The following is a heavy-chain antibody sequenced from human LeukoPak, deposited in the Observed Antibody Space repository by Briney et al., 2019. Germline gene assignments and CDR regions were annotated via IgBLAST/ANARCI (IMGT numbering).Heavy chain of an antibody. V-gene: IGHV4-4*07. D-gene: IGHD3-3*01. CDR2: IYTSGST. CDR3: ARASIPRYDFRSGYTAFDI. Sequence: SETLSLTCTVSGGSISSYYWSWIRQPAGKGPEWIGRIYTSGSTNYNPSLKSRVTMSVDTSKNQFSLKLSSVTAADTAVYYCARASIPRYDFRSGYTAFDIWGQGTMVTVSS. J-gene: IGHJ3*02. CDR1: GGSISSYY.